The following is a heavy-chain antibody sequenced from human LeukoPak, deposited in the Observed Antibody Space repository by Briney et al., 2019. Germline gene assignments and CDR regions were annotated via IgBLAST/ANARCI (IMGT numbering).Heavy chain of an antibody. J-gene: IGHJ4*02. CDR2: ISSSGSTI. CDR1: GFTFSSYE. Sequence: GGSLRLSCAASGFTFSSYEMNWVRQAPGKGLEWVSYISSSGSTIYYADSVKGRFTISRDSAKNSLYLQMNSLRAEDTAVYYCARGHNNGYSSSWYMFLEGYFDYWGQGTLVTVSS. CDR3: ARGHNNGYSSSWYMFLEGYFDY. V-gene: IGHV3-48*03. D-gene: IGHD6-13*01.